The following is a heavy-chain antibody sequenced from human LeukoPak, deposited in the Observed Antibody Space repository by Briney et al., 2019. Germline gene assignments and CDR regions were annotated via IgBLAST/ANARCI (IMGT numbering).Heavy chain of an antibody. CDR3: TTGERRFDSSGFYPYYFDF. J-gene: IGHJ4*02. V-gene: IGHV3-15*01. CDR1: GFTFSNAW. Sequence: GGSLRLSCAASGFTFSNAWMSWVRQAPGKGLEWVGRIKSKPDDGTTDYAAPVKGRFTISRDDSKNTLYLQMNSLKIEDTAVYYCTTGERRFDSSGFYPYYFDFWGQGTLVTVSS. CDR2: IKSKPDDGTT. D-gene: IGHD3-22*01.